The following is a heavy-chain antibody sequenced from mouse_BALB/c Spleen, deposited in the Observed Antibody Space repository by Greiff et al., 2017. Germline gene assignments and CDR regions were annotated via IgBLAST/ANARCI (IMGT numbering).Heavy chain of an antibody. D-gene: IGHD2-14*01. V-gene: IGHV3-2*02. Sequence: EVQLQESGPGLVKPSQSLSLTCTVTGYSITSDYAWNWIRQFPGNKLEWMGYISYSGSTSYNPSLKSRISITRDTSKNQFFLQLNSVTTEDTATYYCASHRYDGAMDYWGQGTSVTVSS. CDR2: ISYSGST. CDR3: ASHRYDGAMDY. J-gene: IGHJ4*01. CDR1: GYSITSDYA.